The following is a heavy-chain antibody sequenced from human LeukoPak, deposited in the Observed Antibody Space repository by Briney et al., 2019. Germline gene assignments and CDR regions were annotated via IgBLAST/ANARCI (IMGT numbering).Heavy chain of an antibody. CDR3: ARRSRHY. CDR1: GFHFSTYE. CDR2: ISNSGDSV. Sequence: GGSLRLSCVGSGFHFSTYEMNWLRQAPGKGLEWISYISNSGDSVYYIDSVKGRFTISRDNAKSSLYLQMNSLRAEDTAVYYCARRSRHYWGQGTLVTVSS. J-gene: IGHJ4*02. V-gene: IGHV3-48*03.